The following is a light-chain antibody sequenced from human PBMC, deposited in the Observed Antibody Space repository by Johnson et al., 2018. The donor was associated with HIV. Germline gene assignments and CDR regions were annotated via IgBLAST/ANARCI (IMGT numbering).Light chain of an antibody. Sequence: QSVLTQPPSVSAAPGQKVTISCSGSSSNIGNNYVYWYQQLPGTAPKLLIYDTNKRPSGIPDRFSGSKSGTSATLGITGLQTGDEADYYCGTWDSSLSAYVFGTGTKVTVI. CDR1: SSNIGNNY. V-gene: IGLV1-51*01. CDR3: GTWDSSLSAYV. CDR2: DTN. J-gene: IGLJ1*01.